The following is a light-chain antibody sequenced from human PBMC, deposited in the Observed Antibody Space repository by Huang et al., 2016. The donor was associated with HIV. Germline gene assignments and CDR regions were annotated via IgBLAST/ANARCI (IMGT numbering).Light chain of an antibody. CDR3: MQSIQLS. Sequence: DIVMTQSPLSLSVTPGQPASISCKSSQSLLHSDGKTYVYWYLQKPGQSPQLLIYEVSNRCSGVPDRFSGSGSGTDFTLKISRVEAEDVGVYYCMQSIQLSFGPGTKVDIK. CDR2: EVS. V-gene: IGKV2D-29*02. J-gene: IGKJ3*01. CDR1: QSLLHSDGKTY.